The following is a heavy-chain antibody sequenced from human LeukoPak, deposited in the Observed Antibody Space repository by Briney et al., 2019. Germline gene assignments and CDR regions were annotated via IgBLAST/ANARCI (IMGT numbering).Heavy chain of an antibody. D-gene: IGHD2-8*01. CDR3: VRVNVRGGFDY. CDR2: IYHSGST. V-gene: IGHV4-38-2*02. CDR1: GYSISNGYY. J-gene: IGHJ4*02. Sequence: PSETLSLTCTVSGYSISNGYYWGWIRQSPGKGLEWIGSIYHSGSTYYNPSLKCRVTISVDTSKNQFSLKLSSVTAADTAVYYCVRVNVRGGFDYWGQGTLVTVSS.